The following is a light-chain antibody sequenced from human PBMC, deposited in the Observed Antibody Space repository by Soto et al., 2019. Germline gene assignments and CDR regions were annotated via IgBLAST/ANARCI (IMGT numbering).Light chain of an antibody. V-gene: IGKV3-20*01. J-gene: IGKJ2*01. CDR3: QQYGSPPHT. CDR1: QSVYNSY. Sequence: ESVLTQSPGTLSLSPGERATLSCRASQSVYNSYLAWYQQKPGQTPRLLINAASNRATGVPDRFSGSGSGTDFTLTISRLEPEDFAVYYCQQYGSPPHTFGQGTKVEI. CDR2: AAS.